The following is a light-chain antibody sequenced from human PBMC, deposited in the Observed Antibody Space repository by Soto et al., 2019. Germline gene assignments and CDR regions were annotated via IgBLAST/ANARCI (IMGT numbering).Light chain of an antibody. CDR3: QQYNNWRT. CDR2: GIS. J-gene: IGKJ1*01. CDR1: QSVNNN. V-gene: IGKV3-15*01. Sequence: EIAMTQSPATLSVSPWERATRACRASQSVNNNLAWYQQTPGQAPRLLIHGISTRATGVPARFSGSGSGTEFTLTISSLQSEDFALYYCQQYNNWRTFGQGTKVDIK.